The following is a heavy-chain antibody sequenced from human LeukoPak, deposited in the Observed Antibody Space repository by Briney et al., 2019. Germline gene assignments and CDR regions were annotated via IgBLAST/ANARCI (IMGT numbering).Heavy chain of an antibody. CDR2: INQDGSVK. J-gene: IGHJ4*02. Sequence: GGSLRLSCATSGFSFSRYWVTWVRQAPGKGLEWLANINQDGSVKHYVDSVKGRFTISRDNAKSSLYLQMNSLSADGTAVYYCAGGGDDYEYWGQGSLVTVSS. CDR1: GFSFSRYW. D-gene: IGHD4-17*01. CDR3: AGGGDDYEY. V-gene: IGHV3-7*04.